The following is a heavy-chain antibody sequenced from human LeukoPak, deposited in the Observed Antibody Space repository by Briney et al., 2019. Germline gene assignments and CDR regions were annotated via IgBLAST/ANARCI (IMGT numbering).Heavy chain of an antibody. CDR3: ARADCSSTSCQAGLLDY. J-gene: IGHJ4*02. CDR1: GFTFSDYY. CDR2: MSSSGSTI. Sequence: GGSLRLSCAATGFTFSDYYMSWIRQAPGKGLEWLSYMSSSGSTIYYADSVKGRFTISRDNAKNSLYLQMNSLRTEDTAVYYCARADCSSTSCQAGLLDYWGQGTLVTVSS. D-gene: IGHD2-2*01. V-gene: IGHV3-11*01.